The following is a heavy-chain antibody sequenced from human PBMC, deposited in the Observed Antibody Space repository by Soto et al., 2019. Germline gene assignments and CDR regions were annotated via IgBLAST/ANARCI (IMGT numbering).Heavy chain of an antibody. Sequence: QVQLVQSGAEVKKPGSSVKVSCKASGGTFSSYAISWVRQAPGQGLEWMGGVIPIFGTANYAQKFQGRVTIPAVESTSTAYMELGSLRSEDTAVYYCARGVVVVPASILTLDYWGQGTLVTVSS. V-gene: IGHV1-69*01. J-gene: IGHJ4*02. CDR1: GGTFSSYA. D-gene: IGHD2-2*01. CDR3: ARGVVVVPASILTLDY. CDR2: VIPIFGTA.